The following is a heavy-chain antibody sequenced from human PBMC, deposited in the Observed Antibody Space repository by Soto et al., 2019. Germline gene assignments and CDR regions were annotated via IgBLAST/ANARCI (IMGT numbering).Heavy chain of an antibody. CDR1: GGSISSSNW. V-gene: IGHV4-4*02. CDR3: ARRWGEGRVDY. CDR2: TYHSGST. J-gene: IGHJ4*02. D-gene: IGHD3-10*01. Sequence: QVQLQESGPGLVKPSGTLSLTCAVSGGSISSSNWWSWVRQPPGKGLQWIGETYHSGSTNHIPSLKSRVTISVAKSRNQFSLKRSSVTAADTAVYYCARRWGEGRVDYWGQGTLVTVSS.